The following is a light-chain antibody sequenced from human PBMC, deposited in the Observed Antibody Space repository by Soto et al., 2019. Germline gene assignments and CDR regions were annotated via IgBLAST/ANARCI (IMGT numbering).Light chain of an antibody. J-gene: IGKJ1*01. CDR3: QQYNSYSRT. V-gene: IGKV1-5*01. CDR2: DAS. CDR1: QSISSW. Sequence: DIQMTQSPSTLSASVGDRVTITCRASQSISSWLAWYQQKPGKAPKLLIYDASSLESGVPSRFSGSGSGTEFTLTFNRLQPDDFATYYCQQYNSYSRTFGQGTKVEIK.